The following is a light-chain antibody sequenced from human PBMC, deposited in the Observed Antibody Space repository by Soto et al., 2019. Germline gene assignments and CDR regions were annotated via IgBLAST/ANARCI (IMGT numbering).Light chain of an antibody. CDR1: SSNIGSNY. J-gene: IGLJ2*01. CDR3: AAWDDSLSGVV. CDR2: RNS. Sequence: QSVLTQPPSASGTPGQRVTISCSGSSSNIGSNYVYWYQQLPGTVPQLLIYRNSERPSWVPDRFSGSKSGTSASLAISGLRSEDEADDYCAAWDDSLSGVVFGGGTKLTVL. V-gene: IGLV1-47*01.